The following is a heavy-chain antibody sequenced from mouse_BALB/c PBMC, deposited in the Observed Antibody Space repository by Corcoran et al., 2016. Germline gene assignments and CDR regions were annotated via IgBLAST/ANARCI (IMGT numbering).Heavy chain of an antibody. D-gene: IGHD1-1*01. J-gene: IGHJ4*01. Sequence: EVQLQQSGPELVKPGASVKMSCKASGYTFTSYVMHWVKQKPGHGLEWMGYINPYNDGTKYNEKFKGKATLTSDKSSSTAYMELSSLTSEDSSVYYWERRSIYYYGSRSFTYYAMDYWCQGTSVTVSS. CDR1: GYTFTSYV. CDR2: INPYNDGT. V-gene: IGHV1S136*01. CDR3: ERRSIYYYGSRSFTYYAMDY.